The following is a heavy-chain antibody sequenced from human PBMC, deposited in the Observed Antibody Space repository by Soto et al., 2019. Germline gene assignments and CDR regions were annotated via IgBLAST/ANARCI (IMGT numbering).Heavy chain of an antibody. Sequence: EVQMVEAGGGLVKPGGSLRLSYEVSGFSFSNYRMKWVRQAPGKGLEWVSSISSSSSFIYYAESVKGRFTISRDNAKNSLYLQMNSLIVEDTAVYYCARDLFDSWGQGTLVTVSS. V-gene: IGHV3-21*01. J-gene: IGHJ4*02. CDR3: ARDLFDS. CDR2: ISSSSSFI. CDR1: GFSFSNYR.